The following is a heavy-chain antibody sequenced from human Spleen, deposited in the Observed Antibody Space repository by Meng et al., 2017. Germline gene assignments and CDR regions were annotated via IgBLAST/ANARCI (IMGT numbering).Heavy chain of an antibody. CDR2: ISWNSGNR. D-gene: IGHD5-12*01. CDR3: AKERTRGYSGYDIDY. Sequence: LSLTCAASGFTFDDYAMHWVRQAPGKGLEWVSVISWNSGNRGYVDSVKGRFTISRDNAKNSLYLQMNSLRAEDTALYYCAKERTRGYSGYDIDYWGQGTLVTVSS. J-gene: IGHJ4*02. CDR1: GFTFDDYA. V-gene: IGHV3-9*01.